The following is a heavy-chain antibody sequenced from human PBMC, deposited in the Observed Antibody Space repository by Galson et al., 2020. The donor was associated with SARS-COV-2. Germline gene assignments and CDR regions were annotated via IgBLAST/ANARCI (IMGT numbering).Heavy chain of an antibody. V-gene: IGHV1-18*01. D-gene: IGHD3-22*01. Sequence: ASVNVSCKASAYIFNTYGISWVRQAPGQGLEWMGWISGYNGHTILAQKLQGRVTMTTDTSTSTVYMELRSLISDDTAVYYCARDIYDSSGYQMGYWGQGTLVTVSS. J-gene: IGHJ4*02. CDR2: ISGYNGHT. CDR1: AYIFNTYG. CDR3: ARDIYDSSGYQMGY.